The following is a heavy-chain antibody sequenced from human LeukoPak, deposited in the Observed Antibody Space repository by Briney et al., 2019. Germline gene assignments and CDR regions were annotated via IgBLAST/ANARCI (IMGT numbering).Heavy chain of an antibody. CDR3: ARDADYYDSSGYYYSSYNWFDP. CDR1: GDTFTDYY. J-gene: IGHJ5*02. Sequence: ASVKVSCKTFGDTFTDYYIHWVRQAPGQGLEWMGWINPNSGGTNYAQKFQGRVTMTRDTSISTAYMELSRLRSDDTAVYYCARDADYYDSSGYYYSSYNWFDPWGQGTLATVSS. CDR2: INPNSGGT. D-gene: IGHD3-22*01. V-gene: IGHV1-2*02.